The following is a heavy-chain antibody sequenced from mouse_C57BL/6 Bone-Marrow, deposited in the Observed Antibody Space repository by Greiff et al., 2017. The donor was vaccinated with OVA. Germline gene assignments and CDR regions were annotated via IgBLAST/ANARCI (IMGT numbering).Heavy chain of an antibody. D-gene: IGHD1-1*01. CDR2: IDTNSGGT. J-gene: IGHJ3*01. CDR3: ARNYYGSSSAWFAY. CDR1: GYTFTSYW. V-gene: IGHV1-72*01. Sequence: QVQLQQPGAELVKPGASVKLSCKASGYTFTSYWMHWVKQRPGRGLEWIGRIDTNSGGTKYNEKFKSKATLTVDKPSSTAYMQLSSLTSEDSAVYYCARNYYGSSSAWFAYWGQGTLVTVSA.